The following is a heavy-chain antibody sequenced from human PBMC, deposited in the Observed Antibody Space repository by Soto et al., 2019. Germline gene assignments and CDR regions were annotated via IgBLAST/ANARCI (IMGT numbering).Heavy chain of an antibody. V-gene: IGHV6-1*01. CDR1: GDSVSSNSAA. J-gene: IGHJ4*02. D-gene: IGHD6-19*01. CDR2: TYYRSKWYN. CDR3: ARDLEGREVAGNGRGYFDY. Sequence: PSQTLSLTCAISGDSVSSNSAAWNWIRQSPSRGLEWLGRTYYRSKWYNDYAVSVKSRITINPDTSKNQFSLQLNSVTPEDTAVSYCARDLEGREVAGNGRGYFDYWRQGTLVYVS.